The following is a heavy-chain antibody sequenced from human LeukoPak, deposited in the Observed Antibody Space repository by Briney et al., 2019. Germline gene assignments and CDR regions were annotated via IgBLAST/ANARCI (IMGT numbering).Heavy chain of an antibody. CDR3: ARGHSGSYQRTDAFDI. D-gene: IGHD1-26*01. Sequence: PGRSLRLSCVASGFTFSSYGMHWVRQAPGKGLEWVAVIWYDGSNKYYADSVKGRFTISRDNSKNTLYLQMNSLTVEDTAVYYCARGHSGSYQRTDAFDIWGQGTMVTVSS. J-gene: IGHJ3*02. V-gene: IGHV3-33*01. CDR1: GFTFSSYG. CDR2: IWYDGSNK.